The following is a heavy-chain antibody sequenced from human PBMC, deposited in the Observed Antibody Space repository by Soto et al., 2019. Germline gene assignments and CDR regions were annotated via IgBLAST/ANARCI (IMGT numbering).Heavy chain of an antibody. V-gene: IGHV3-30*18. J-gene: IGHJ4*02. CDR3: AKDSLVRSRSFPY. CDR2: ISYDGSNK. Sequence: GGSLRLACAASGFTFSSYGMHWVRQAPGKGLEWVAVISYDGSNKYYADSVKGRFTISRDNSKSTLYLQMNSLRAEDTAVYYCAKDSLVRSRSFPYCGPGPLVTVS. D-gene: IGHD2-15*01. CDR1: GFTFSSYG.